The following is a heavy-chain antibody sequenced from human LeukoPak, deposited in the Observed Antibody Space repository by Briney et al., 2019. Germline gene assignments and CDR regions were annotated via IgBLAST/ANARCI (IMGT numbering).Heavy chain of an antibody. D-gene: IGHD3-10*01. V-gene: IGHV3-23*01. CDR3: AKLLSGVRGVISSHY. J-gene: IGHJ4*02. CDR1: GFTFSSYA. Sequence: GGSLRLSCAASGFTFSSYAMSWVRQAPRKGLEWVSAISGSGGSTYYADSVKGRFTISRDNSKNTLYLQMNSLRAEDTAVYYCAKLLSGVRGVISSHYWGQGTLVTVSS. CDR2: ISGSGGST.